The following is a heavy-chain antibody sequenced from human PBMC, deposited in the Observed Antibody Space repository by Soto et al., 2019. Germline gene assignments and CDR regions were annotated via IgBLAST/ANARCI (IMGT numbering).Heavy chain of an antibody. CDR3: AKMVTTMALDY. Sequence: QVQLVQSGAEVKKPGASVKVSCMASGYTFSGYYMHWVRQAPGQGLEWLGWINPNSGETKYAQKYQDRVTMTRNTSINTAYMELRRMRSDDTAVYYCAKMVTTMALDYWGQATLVTVSS. CDR2: INPNSGET. V-gene: IGHV1-2*02. CDR1: GYTFSGYY. D-gene: IGHD5-18*01. J-gene: IGHJ4*02.